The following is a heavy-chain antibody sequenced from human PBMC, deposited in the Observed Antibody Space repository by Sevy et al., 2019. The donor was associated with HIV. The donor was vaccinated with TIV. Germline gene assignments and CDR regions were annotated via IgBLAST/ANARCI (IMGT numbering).Heavy chain of an antibody. CDR2: IKSKTDGGTT. J-gene: IGHJ5*02. CDR1: GFTFSSYW. V-gene: IGHV3-15*01. CDR3: TTSPLVQGVP. Sequence: GGSLRLSCAASGFTFSSYWMTWVRQAPGKGLEWVGRIKSKTDGGTTDYAAPVKGRFTISREESKNTLYLQMNSLKTEDTAVYYCTTSPLVQGVPWGQGTLVTVSS. D-gene: IGHD3-10*01.